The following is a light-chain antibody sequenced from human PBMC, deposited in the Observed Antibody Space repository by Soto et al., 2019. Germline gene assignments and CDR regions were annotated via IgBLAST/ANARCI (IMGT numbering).Light chain of an antibody. J-gene: IGKJ1*01. CDR1: QSISTY. CDR3: LQHNSYPRT. V-gene: IGKV1-17*01. CDR2: GAS. Sequence: DIQMTQSPSSLSASVGDRVTIICRASQSISTYLNWYQQKPGKVPQRLIYGASSLQSGVPSRFSGSGSGTEFSLTISSLQPEDFATYYCLQHNSYPRTFGQGTKVDNK.